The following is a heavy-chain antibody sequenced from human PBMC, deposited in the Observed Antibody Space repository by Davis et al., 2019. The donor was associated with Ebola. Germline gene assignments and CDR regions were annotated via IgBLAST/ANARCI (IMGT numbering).Heavy chain of an antibody. CDR2: YYYTGST. Sequence: MPSETLSLTCAVSGGFVSSGGYSWSWIRQPPGKGLEWIGYYYYTGSTYYNPSLKSRVTISVDTSKNQFSLKLSSVTAADTAVYYCARGLNYDILTWFYFDPWGQGTLVTVSS. V-gene: IGHV4-30-4*07. J-gene: IGHJ5*02. CDR3: ARGLNYDILTWFYFDP. D-gene: IGHD3-9*01. CDR1: GGFVSSGGYS.